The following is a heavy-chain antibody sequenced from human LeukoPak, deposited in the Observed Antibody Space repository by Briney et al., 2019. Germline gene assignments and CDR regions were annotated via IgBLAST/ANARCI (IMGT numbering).Heavy chain of an antibody. Sequence: PSETLSLTCAVSGYSISSGYYWGWIRQPPGKGLEWIGSIYHSGSTYYNPSLKSRVTISVDTSKNQFSLKLSFVTAADTAVYYCARAIVVVVAALNCFDPWGQRTLVTVSS. J-gene: IGHJ5*02. D-gene: IGHD2-15*01. CDR3: ARAIVVVVAALNCFDP. V-gene: IGHV4-38-2*01. CDR2: IYHSGST. CDR1: GYSISSGYY.